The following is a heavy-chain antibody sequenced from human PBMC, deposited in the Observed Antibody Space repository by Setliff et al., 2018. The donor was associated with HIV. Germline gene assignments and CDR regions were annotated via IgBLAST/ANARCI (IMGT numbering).Heavy chain of an antibody. CDR1: GFTVSGTY. V-gene: IGHV3-53*05. J-gene: IGHJ4*02. CDR2: IYDDGSI. CDR3: AKGRSSGNYQPLDY. Sequence: GGSLRLSCAVSGFTVSGTYMRWIRQAPGKGLEWVSVIYDDGSIAYVESVKGRFTISRDNAKKFLYLQMSSLRVEDTALYFCAKGRSSGNYQPLDYWGQGTLVTVSS. D-gene: IGHD3-10*01.